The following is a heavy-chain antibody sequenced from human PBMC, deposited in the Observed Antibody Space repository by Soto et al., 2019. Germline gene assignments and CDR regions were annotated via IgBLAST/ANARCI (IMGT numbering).Heavy chain of an antibody. Sequence: SETLSLTCTVSGGSISSSSYYWGWIRQPPGKRLEWIGSIYYSGSTYYNPSLKSRVTISVDTSKNQFSLKLSFVTAADTAVYYCARGYCSSTSCFYYYYYYMDVWGKGTTVT. CDR3: ARGYCSSTSCFYYYYYYMDV. D-gene: IGHD2-2*01. CDR1: GGSISSSSYY. CDR2: IYYSGST. V-gene: IGHV4-39*01. J-gene: IGHJ6*03.